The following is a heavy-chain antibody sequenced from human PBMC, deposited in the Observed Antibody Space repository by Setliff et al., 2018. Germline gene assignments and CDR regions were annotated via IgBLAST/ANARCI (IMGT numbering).Heavy chain of an antibody. J-gene: IGHJ4*02. CDR2: ISDSGYT. CDR3: SASRAYTGAVEEWFLPKTFDF. V-gene: IGHV4-59*12. D-gene: IGHD3-10*01. Sequence: TLSLTCIVPGGSISNYYWSWIRQPPGKGLEWIGYISDSGYTNYNPALKSRVTLAIDTSKNQFSQKLSSVTAADAALYYCSASRAYTGAVEEWFLPKTFDFWGQGSPVTVSS. CDR1: GGSISNYY.